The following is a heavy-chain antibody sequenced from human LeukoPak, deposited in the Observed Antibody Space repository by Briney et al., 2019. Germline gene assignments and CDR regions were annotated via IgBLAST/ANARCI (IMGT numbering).Heavy chain of an antibody. CDR2: INHSGST. CDR1: GGSFSGYY. D-gene: IGHD6-6*01. V-gene: IGHV4-34*01. J-gene: IGHJ4*02. CDR3: ARDRIAARPHFDY. Sequence: SETLSLTCAVYGGSFSGYYWSWIRQPPGKGLEWIGEINHSGSTNYNPSLKSRVTISVDTSKNQSSLKLSSVTAADTAVYYCARDRIAARPHFDYWGQGTLVTVSS.